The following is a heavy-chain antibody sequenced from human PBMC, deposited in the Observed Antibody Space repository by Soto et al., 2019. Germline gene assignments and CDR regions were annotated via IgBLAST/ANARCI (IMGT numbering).Heavy chain of an antibody. J-gene: IGHJ5*02. CDR1: GYIFTSYY. Sequence: ASVKVSCKASGYIFTSYYIHWVRQVPGQGLEWMGWINPNTGGTNYAQRFEGRVTMTRDTSISTAYIGLSRLTSDDTAIYFCARVRPRREFDPWGQGTLVTVSS. CDR3: ARVRPRREFDP. CDR2: INPNTGGT. V-gene: IGHV1-2*02.